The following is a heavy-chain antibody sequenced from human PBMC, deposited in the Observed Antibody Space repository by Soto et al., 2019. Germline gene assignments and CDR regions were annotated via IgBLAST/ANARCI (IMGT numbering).Heavy chain of an antibody. CDR1: GFSLTTSGVG. V-gene: IGHV2-5*02. CDR2: IYWDDDK. D-gene: IGHD1-1*01. CDR3: AQLFRGQYKFDY. J-gene: IGHJ4*02. Sequence: QITLKESGPTLVKPTQTLTLACTFSGFSLTTSGVGVGWIRQPPGKALDWLALIYWDDDKRYSPSLKSRLTINKDTSKNPVVLTIANMNPVDTATYYCAQLFRGQYKFDYWGQATLVTVSS.